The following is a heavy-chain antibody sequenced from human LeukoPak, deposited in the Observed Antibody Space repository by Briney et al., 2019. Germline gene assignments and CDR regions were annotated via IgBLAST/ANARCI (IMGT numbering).Heavy chain of an antibody. CDR2: IIPILGIA. D-gene: IGHD6-19*01. CDR3: ARRAVAGTVPFDY. CDR1: GGTFSSYA. V-gene: IGHV1-69*04. J-gene: IGHJ4*02. Sequence: SVKVSCKASGGTFSSYAISWVRQAPGQGLEWMGRIIPILGIANYAQKFQGRVTITADKSTSTAYMELSSLRSEDTAVYYCARRAVAGTVPFDYWGQGTLVTVSS.